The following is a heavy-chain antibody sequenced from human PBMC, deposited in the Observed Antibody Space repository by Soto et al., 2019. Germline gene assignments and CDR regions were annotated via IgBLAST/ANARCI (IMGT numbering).Heavy chain of an antibody. CDR1: GYTFRNYG. CDR2: ISAYNGDT. D-gene: IGHD6-13*01. CDR3: PRDNGGLAAPGTDWFDP. J-gene: IGHJ5*02. Sequence: QVQLVQSGAEVRKPGASVTISCKASGYTFRNYGITWVRQAPGQGLEWMGWISAYNGDTKYAEKVQGRLTMTQXXSXSXXYMELRSLRSDDTAVYYCPRDNGGLAAPGTDWFDPWGQGTLVTVSS. V-gene: IGHV1-18*01.